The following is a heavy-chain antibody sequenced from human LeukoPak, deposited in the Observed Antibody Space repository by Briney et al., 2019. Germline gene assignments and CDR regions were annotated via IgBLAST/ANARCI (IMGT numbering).Heavy chain of an antibody. Sequence: GGSLRLSCAASGFTFSRHGMSWVRQAPGKGLEWVSAISGSGGSTYSADSVKGRFTISRDNSKNTLHLQMNSLRAEDTAVYCCAKDPDYYYYMDVWGKGTTVTISS. CDR3: AKDPDYYYYMDV. CDR2: ISGSGGST. V-gene: IGHV3-23*01. J-gene: IGHJ6*03. CDR1: GFTFSRHG.